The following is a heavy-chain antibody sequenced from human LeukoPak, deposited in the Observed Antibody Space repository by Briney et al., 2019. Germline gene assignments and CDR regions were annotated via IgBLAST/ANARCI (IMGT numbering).Heavy chain of an antibody. D-gene: IGHD4-17*01. CDR1: GGSISSTIYY. CDR2: INHSGST. Sequence: SETLSLTCTVSGGSISSTIYYWGWIRQPPGEGLEWIGEINHSGSTNYNPSLKSRVTISVDTSKNQFSLKLSSVTAADTAVYYCARQHRKTTVTTAPGWGRAFDIWGQGTMVTVSS. J-gene: IGHJ3*02. CDR3: ARQHRKTTVTTAPGWGRAFDI. V-gene: IGHV4-39*01.